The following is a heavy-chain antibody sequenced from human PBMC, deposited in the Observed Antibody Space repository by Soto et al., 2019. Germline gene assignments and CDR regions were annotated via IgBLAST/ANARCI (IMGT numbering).Heavy chain of an antibody. V-gene: IGHV3-23*01. CDR1: GFTFSSYA. D-gene: IGHD3-10*01. CDR2: ISGSGGST. J-gene: IGHJ6*04. CDR3: AKPSMVRGVTDYYYYGMDV. Sequence: PGGSLRLSCAASGFTFSSYAMSWVRQAPGKGLEWVSAISGSGGSTYYADSVKGRFTISRDNSKNTLYLQMNSLRAEETAVYYCAKPSMVRGVTDYYYYGMDVWGKGTTVTVSS.